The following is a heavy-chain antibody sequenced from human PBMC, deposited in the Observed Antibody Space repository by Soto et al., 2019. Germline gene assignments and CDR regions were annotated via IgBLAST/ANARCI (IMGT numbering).Heavy chain of an antibody. CDR3: ARAPYCSGGSCYVDDAFDI. V-gene: IGHV3-21*01. Sequence: GGSLRLSCAASGFTFSSYSMNWVRQAPGKGLEWVSSISSSSSYIYYTDSVKGRFTISRDNAKNSLYLPMNSLRAEDTAVYYCARAPYCSGGSCYVDDAFDIWGQGTMVTVSS. J-gene: IGHJ3*02. D-gene: IGHD2-15*01. CDR1: GFTFSSYS. CDR2: ISSSSSYI.